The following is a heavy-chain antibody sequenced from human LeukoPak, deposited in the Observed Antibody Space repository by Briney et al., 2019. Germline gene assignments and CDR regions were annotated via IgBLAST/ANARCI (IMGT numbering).Heavy chain of an antibody. CDR1: GYTFTVYH. V-gene: IGHV1-46*01. J-gene: IGHJ3*02. D-gene: IGHD3-22*01. Sequence: GASVKVSCKASGYTFTVYHMHWVRQAPGQGLEWMGIINPSDGSTTYAQKFQGRVSITRDMSTSTIYMELSSLRSDDTAVYYCARTTSPFGIVVVLGAFDIWGQGTMVTVSS. CDR3: ARTTSPFGIVVVLGAFDI. CDR2: INPSDGST.